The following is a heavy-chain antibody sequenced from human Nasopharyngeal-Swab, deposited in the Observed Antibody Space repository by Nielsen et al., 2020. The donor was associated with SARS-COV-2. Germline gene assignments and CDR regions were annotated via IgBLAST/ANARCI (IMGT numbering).Heavy chain of an antibody. CDR3: AGLPMRAASGRGAFDI. V-gene: IGHV5-51*01. Sequence: GGSLRLSCKASGYNFATYWIGWVRQMPGEGLRWMGLIYPGDSDTRYSPSLQGQVTISADRSITTAYLQWSSLKASDTAMYYCAGLPMRAASGRGAFDIWGQGTMVTVSS. CDR1: GYNFATYW. D-gene: IGHD6-13*01. J-gene: IGHJ3*02. CDR2: IYPGDSDT.